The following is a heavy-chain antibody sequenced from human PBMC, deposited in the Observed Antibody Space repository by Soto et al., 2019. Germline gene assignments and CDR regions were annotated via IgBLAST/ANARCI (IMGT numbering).Heavy chain of an antibody. CDR1: GFSIRKYW. Sequence: EVQLVESGGGLVQPGEALRLACAASGFSIRKYWMHWVRQAPGKGPVWVSYISGDGTTTDYAGSVKGRFTISRDNAKNTLFLQMDSLRVEDTAIYFCAIQDCTNDVCLEAAVPVGGALEYWGRGAQVTVSS. J-gene: IGHJ4*02. D-gene: IGHD2-8*01. CDR3: AIQDCTNDVCLEAAVPVGGALEY. CDR2: ISGDGTTT. V-gene: IGHV3-74*01.